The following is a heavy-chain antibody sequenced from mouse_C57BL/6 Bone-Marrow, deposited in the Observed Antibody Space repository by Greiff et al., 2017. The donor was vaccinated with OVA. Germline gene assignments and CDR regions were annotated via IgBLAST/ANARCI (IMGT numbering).Heavy chain of an antibody. V-gene: IGHV1-81*01. CDR3: ARKGFITTVVATDY. J-gene: IGHJ2*01. Sequence: VQLQQSGAELARPGASVKLSCKASGYTFTSYGISWVKQRTGQGLEWIGEIYPRSGNTYYNEKFKGKATLTADKSSSTAYMELRSLTSEDSAVYFCARKGFITTVVATDYWGQGTTLTVSS. CDR1: GYTFTSYG. CDR2: IYPRSGNT. D-gene: IGHD1-1*01.